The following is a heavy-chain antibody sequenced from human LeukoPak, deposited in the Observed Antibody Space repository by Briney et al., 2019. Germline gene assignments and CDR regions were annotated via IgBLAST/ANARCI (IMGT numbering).Heavy chain of an antibody. Sequence: PSQNLSLTCTLAARSISSNSVYWGWIPQPPGKGLEWIASIFYSGDTFYTPSLTSRVPISVDTSKHQFSRKLSSVTAADTAVYYCATTASQCTSVSCPLWVDPWGQGTLVTVSS. J-gene: IGHJ5*02. CDR1: ARSISSNSVY. D-gene: IGHD2-2*01. CDR2: IFYSGDT. V-gene: IGHV4-39*01. CDR3: ATTASQCTSVSCPLWVDP.